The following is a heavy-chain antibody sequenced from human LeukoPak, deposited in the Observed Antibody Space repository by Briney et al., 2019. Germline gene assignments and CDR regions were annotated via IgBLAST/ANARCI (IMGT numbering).Heavy chain of an antibody. V-gene: IGHV1-2*02. CDR3: ARDLNLAYCGGDCYSDY. Sequence: ASVKVSSKASGGTFSSYAISWVRQAPGQGLEWMGWINPNSGGTNYAQKFQGRVTMTRDTSISTAYMELSRLRSDDTAVYYCARDLNLAYCGGDCYSDYWGQGTLVTVSS. CDR2: INPNSGGT. CDR1: GGTFSSYA. D-gene: IGHD2-21*01. J-gene: IGHJ4*02.